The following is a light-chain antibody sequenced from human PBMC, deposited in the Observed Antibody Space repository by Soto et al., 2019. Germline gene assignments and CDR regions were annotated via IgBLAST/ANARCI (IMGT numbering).Light chain of an antibody. CDR3: QQYNSYSHT. J-gene: IGKJ1*01. Sequence: SQMTQSPSTLSASVGDRVTITCRASESISGWLAWYQQKPGKAPKLLIYKASSLESGVPSRFSGSGSGTAFTLTISSLQPDDFATYYCQQYNSYSHTFVPGTKVEIK. V-gene: IGKV1-5*03. CDR2: KAS. CDR1: ESISGW.